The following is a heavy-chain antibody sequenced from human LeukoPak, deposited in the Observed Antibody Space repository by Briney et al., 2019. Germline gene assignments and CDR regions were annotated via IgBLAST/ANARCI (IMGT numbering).Heavy chain of an antibody. Sequence: GGSLRLSCAASGSTFSTYGMHWVRQAPGKGLEWVAIIWYDGSNKYYADSVKGRFTIPRDNSKNTLYLQMNSLRAEDTAVYYCTRDTDYWGQGTLVTVSS. V-gene: IGHV3-33*01. J-gene: IGHJ4*02. CDR2: IWYDGSNK. CDR1: GSTFSTYG. CDR3: TRDTDY.